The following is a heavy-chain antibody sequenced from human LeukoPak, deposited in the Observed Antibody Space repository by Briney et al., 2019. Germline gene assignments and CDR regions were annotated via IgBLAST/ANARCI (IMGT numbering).Heavy chain of an antibody. CDR3: AIAEMATIGEFDY. J-gene: IGHJ4*02. Sequence: GASVKVSCKASGGTFSSYAITWVRQAPGQGLEWMGRIIPIFGTANYAQKFQGRVTITTDESTSTAYMELSSLRAEDTAVYYCAIAEMATIGEFDYWGQGTLVTVSS. CDR1: GGTFSSYA. CDR2: IIPIFGTA. V-gene: IGHV1-69*05. D-gene: IGHD5-24*01.